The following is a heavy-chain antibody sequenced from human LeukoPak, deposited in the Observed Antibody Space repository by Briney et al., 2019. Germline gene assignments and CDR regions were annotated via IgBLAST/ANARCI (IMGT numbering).Heavy chain of an antibody. J-gene: IGHJ4*02. CDR1: GYTFTNYG. CDR2: ISGYNGNT. V-gene: IGHV1-18*01. D-gene: IGHD6-13*01. Sequence: ASVKVSCKASGYTFTNYGISWVRQAPGQGLEWMGWISGYNGNTKYAQKFQGRVTMTTDTSTSTAYMELRSLRSDDTAVYYCARDARRYSSSWTHFDYWGQGTLVTVSS. CDR3: ARDARRYSSSWTHFDY.